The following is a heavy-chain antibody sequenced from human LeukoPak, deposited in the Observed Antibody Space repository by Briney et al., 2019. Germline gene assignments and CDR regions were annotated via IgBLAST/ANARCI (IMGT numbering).Heavy chain of an antibody. CDR3: AGGLELRYFDWLLSGAY. J-gene: IGHJ4*02. D-gene: IGHD3-9*01. CDR2: ISSSGTTI. CDR1: GFIFSSYS. V-gene: IGHV3-48*04. Sequence: PGGSPRLSCAASGFIFSSYSMNWVRQAPGKGLEWVSYISSSGTTIYYADSVKGRFAISRDNAKNSLYLQMNSLRAEDTAVYYCAGGLELRYFDWLLSGAYWGQGTLVTVSS.